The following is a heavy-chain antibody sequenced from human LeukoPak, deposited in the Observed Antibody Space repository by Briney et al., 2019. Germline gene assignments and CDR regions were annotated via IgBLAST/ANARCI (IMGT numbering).Heavy chain of an antibody. CDR1: GFTLRNYW. J-gene: IGHJ4*02. CDR2: INGGGSST. D-gene: IGHD3-3*01. Sequence: GGSLRLSCEASGFTLRNYWMHWLRQAPGKGRGWVSCINGGGSSTSYADSVKGRFTISIDNAKNPLYLQMNSLRAEDSAVHYHCSAYYHYYFDCWGQGTLVSVSS. V-gene: IGHV3-74*01. CDR3: CSAYYHYYFDC.